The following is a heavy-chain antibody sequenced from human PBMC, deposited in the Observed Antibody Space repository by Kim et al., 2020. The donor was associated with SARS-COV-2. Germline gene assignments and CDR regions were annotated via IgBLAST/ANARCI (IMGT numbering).Heavy chain of an antibody. V-gene: IGHV3-30-3*01. CDR1: GFTFSSYA. D-gene: IGHD3-3*01. Sequence: GGSLRLSCAASGFTFSSYAMHWVRQAPGKGLEWVAVISYDGSNKYYADSVKGRFTISRDNSKNTLYLQMNSLRAEDTAVYYCARDQYYDFWSGYYKYYYYMDVWGKGTTVTVSS. CDR3: ARDQYYDFWSGYYKYYYYMDV. CDR2: ISYDGSNK. J-gene: IGHJ6*03.